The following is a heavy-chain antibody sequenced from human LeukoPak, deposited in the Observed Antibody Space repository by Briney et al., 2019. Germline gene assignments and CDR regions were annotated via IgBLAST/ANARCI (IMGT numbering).Heavy chain of an antibody. CDR1: GYSFTSYW. CDR2: IDPTDSYT. V-gene: IGHV5-10-1*01. CDR3: ARLWFGEPGDY. Sequence: RGESLKISCKGSGYSFTSYWISWVRQMPGKGLGWMGRIDPTDSYTYYSPSLQGHVTISADKSISTAYLQWSSLKASATAMYYCARLWFGEPGDYWGQGTLVTVSS. D-gene: IGHD3-10*01. J-gene: IGHJ4*02.